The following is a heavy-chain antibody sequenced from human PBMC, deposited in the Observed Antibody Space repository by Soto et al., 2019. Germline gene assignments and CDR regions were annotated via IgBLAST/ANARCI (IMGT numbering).Heavy chain of an antibody. CDR1: GGSISIGGYF. CDR2: IYYNGST. D-gene: IGHD3-10*01. J-gene: IGHJ6*02. Sequence: SETLSLTCTVSGGSISIGGYFWSWIRQHPGKGLEWIGHIYYNGSTYYNPSLKSRATISVDTSKNQFSLRLTSVTAADTALYYCAVDEYYGSEVYFYYYAMDVWGQGTTVTVSS. CDR3: AVDEYYGSEVYFYYYAMDV. V-gene: IGHV4-31*03.